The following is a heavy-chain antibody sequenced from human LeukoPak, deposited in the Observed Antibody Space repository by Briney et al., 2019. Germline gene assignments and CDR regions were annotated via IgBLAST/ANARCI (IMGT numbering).Heavy chain of an antibody. CDR3: ARDPAGLRYFDWVGDYFDY. Sequence: SETLSLTCTVSGGSISSYYWSWIRQPPGKGLEWIGYIYYSGSTNYNPSLKSRVTISVDTSKNQFSLKLSSVTAADTAVYYCARDPAGLRYFDWVGDYFDYWGQGTLVTVSS. V-gene: IGHV4-59*01. J-gene: IGHJ4*02. D-gene: IGHD3-9*01. CDR2: IYYSGST. CDR1: GGSISSYY.